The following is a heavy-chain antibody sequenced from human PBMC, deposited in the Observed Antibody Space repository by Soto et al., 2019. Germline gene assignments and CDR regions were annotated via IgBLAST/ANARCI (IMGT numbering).Heavy chain of an antibody. CDR1: VGSISSSNW. Sequence: PSETLSRTCAVSVGSISSSNWWSGVRQPPGKGREWIGEIYHSGSTNYNPSLKSRVTISVDKSKNQFSLKLSSVTAADTAVYYCASVRTNHYDYVWGSYRPEYFQHWGQGTLVTVSS. CDR3: ASVRTNHYDYVWGSYRPEYFQH. D-gene: IGHD3-16*02. J-gene: IGHJ1*01. CDR2: IYHSGST. V-gene: IGHV4-4*02.